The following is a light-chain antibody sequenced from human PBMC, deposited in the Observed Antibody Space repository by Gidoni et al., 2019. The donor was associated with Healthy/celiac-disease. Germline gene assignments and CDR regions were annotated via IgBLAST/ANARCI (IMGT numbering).Light chain of an antibody. CDR2: GNS. CDR3: QSYDSSLSGSGAV. CDR1: SSNIGAGYD. J-gene: IGLJ2*01. Sequence: QSVLTQPPSVSGAPGQRVTISCTGSSSNIGAGYDVPWYQQLPGTAPKLLIYGNSNRPSGVPDRFSGSKSGTSASLAITGLQAEDEADYYCQSYDSSLSGSGAVFGGGTKLTVL. V-gene: IGLV1-40*01.